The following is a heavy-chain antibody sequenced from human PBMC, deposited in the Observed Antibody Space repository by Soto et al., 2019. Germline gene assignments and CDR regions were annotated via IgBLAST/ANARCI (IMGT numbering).Heavy chain of an antibody. CDR1: GYRFTSYG. CDR3: VRDPKRNDY. V-gene: IGHV1-18*04. Sequence: QVQLVQSGPEVKKPGASVKVSCKASGYRFTSYGVSWVRQAPGQGLEWMGWISANSGNTDYAQKFRGRVTMTTETSTSTAYMDLRSLRSDDTAVYYCVRDPKRNDYWGQGTLVTVSA. J-gene: IGHJ4*02. CDR2: ISANSGNT.